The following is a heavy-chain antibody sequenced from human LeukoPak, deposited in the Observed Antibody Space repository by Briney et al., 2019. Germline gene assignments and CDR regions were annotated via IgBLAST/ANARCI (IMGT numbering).Heavy chain of an antibody. V-gene: IGHV3-23*01. CDR2: ISGSGGST. D-gene: IGHD5-18*01. CDR1: GFPFSSYA. CDR3: AKDRLDTAMGSGMDV. J-gene: IGHJ6*02. Sequence: GGSLRLSCAASGFPFSSYAMSWVREAPGKGREWVSAISGSGGSTYYADSVKGRFTISRDNSKNTLYLQMNSLRAEDTAVYYCAKDRLDTAMGSGMDVWGQGTTVTVSS.